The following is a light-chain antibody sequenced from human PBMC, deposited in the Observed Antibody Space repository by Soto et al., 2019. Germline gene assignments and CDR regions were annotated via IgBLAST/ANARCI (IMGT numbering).Light chain of an antibody. CDR2: GAS. J-gene: IGKJ2*01. V-gene: IGKV3-15*01. Sequence: EIVMTQSPATLSVSPGERATLSCRASQSVSSNLAWYQQKPGQAPRLLIYGASTRATGIPARFSGSGSGTEFTLTISSLQSEAFAVYYCQQYNNWPLYTFGQGTTLEIK. CDR1: QSVSSN. CDR3: QQYNNWPLYT.